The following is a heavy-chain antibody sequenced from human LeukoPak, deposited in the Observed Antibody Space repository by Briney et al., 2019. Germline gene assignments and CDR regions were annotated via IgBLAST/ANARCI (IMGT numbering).Heavy chain of an antibody. Sequence: VASVKVSCKASGYTFTSYDINWVRQATGQGLEWMGWMNPNSGNTGYLQKFQGRVTMTRNTSISTAYMELSSLRSEDTAVYYCARGTGSSWYGWFDPWGQGTLVTVSS. CDR2: MNPNSGNT. CDR1: GYTFTSYD. D-gene: IGHD6-13*01. CDR3: ARGTGSSWYGWFDP. J-gene: IGHJ5*02. V-gene: IGHV1-8*01.